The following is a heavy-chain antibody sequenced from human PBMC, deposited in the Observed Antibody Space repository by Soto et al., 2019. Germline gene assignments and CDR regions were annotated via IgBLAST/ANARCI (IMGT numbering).Heavy chain of an antibody. CDR3: ARSLIRYGGKRDYYYGMDV. D-gene: IGHD4-17*01. V-gene: IGHV3-74*01. Sequence: GGSLRLSCAASGFTFSSYWMHWVRQAPVKGLVWVSRINSDGSSTSYADSVKGRFTISRDNAKNTLYLQMNSLRAEDTAVYYCARSLIRYGGKRDYYYGMDVWGQGTTVTVSS. CDR2: INSDGSST. CDR1: GFTFSSYW. J-gene: IGHJ6*02.